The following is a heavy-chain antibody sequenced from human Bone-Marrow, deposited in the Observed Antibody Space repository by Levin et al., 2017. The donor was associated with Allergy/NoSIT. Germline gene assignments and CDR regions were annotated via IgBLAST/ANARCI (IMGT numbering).Heavy chain of an antibody. CDR3: ARGPGATISPSYYFDY. D-gene: IGHD1-26*01. CDR1: GGSFSGSY. V-gene: IGHV4-34*01. CDR2: INHSGST. J-gene: IGHJ4*02. Sequence: SQTLSLTCAVYGGSFSGSYWSWIRPPPGKGLEWIGEINHSGSTNYNPSLKSRVTISVDTSKNQFSLKLSSVTAADTAVYYCARGPGATISPSYYFDYWGQGTLVTVSS.